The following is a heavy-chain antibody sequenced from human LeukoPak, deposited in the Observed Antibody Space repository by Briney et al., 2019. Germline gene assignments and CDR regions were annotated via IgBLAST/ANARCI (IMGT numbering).Heavy chain of an antibody. V-gene: IGHV3-21*01. CDR1: GFTFSSYS. J-gene: IGHJ4*02. CDR2: ISSSSSYI. Sequence: GGSLRLSCAASGFTFSSYSMNWVRQAPGKGLEWVSSISSSSSYIYYADSVKGRFTISRDNAKNSLYLQMNSLRAEDTAVYYCARGTRHSYYDSSGSYYFDYWGQGTLVTVSS. D-gene: IGHD3-22*01. CDR3: ARGTRHSYYDSSGSYYFDY.